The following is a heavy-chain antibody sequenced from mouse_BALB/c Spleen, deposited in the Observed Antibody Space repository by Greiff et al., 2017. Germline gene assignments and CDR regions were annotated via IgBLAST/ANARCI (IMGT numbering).Heavy chain of an antibody. CDR2: ISSGGGST. J-gene: IGHJ3*01. Sequence: EVQLVESGGGLVKPGGSLKLSCAASGFAFSSYDMSWVRQTPGKRLEWVAYISSGGGSTYYPDTVKGRFTISRDNAKNTLYLQMSSLKSEDTAIDYCARHGYYGSSAWFAYWGQGTLVTVSA. V-gene: IGHV5-12-1*01. CDR3: ARHGYYGSSAWFAY. CDR1: GFAFSSYD. D-gene: IGHD1-1*01.